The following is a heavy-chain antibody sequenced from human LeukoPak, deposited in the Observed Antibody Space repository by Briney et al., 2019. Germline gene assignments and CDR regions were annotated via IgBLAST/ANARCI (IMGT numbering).Heavy chain of an antibody. Sequence: KPSETLSPTCAVSGGSISSSNWWSWVRQPPGKGLEWIGEIYHSGSTNYDPSLKSRVTISVDKSKNQFSLKLSSVTAADTAVYYCAREVDTAMVRYFDYWGQGTLVTVSS. CDR3: AREVDTAMVRYFDY. D-gene: IGHD5-18*01. V-gene: IGHV4-4*02. CDR2: IYHSGST. J-gene: IGHJ4*02. CDR1: GGSISSSNW.